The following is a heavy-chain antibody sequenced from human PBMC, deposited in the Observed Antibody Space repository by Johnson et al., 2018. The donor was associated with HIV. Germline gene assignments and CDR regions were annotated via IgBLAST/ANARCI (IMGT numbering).Heavy chain of an antibody. D-gene: IGHD3-16*01. V-gene: IGHV3-30*18. CDR3: AKGEWGAGTDAFDI. Sequence: QVQLVESGGGVVQPGRSLRLSCAASGFTFSSYGMHWVRQAPGKGLEWVAFISNDGSIKFSADSVKGRFTISKDNSKNTLYLQMNSLRAEDTAVYYCAKGEWGAGTDAFDIWGQGTMVTVSS. J-gene: IGHJ3*02. CDR1: GFTFSSYG. CDR2: ISNDGSIK.